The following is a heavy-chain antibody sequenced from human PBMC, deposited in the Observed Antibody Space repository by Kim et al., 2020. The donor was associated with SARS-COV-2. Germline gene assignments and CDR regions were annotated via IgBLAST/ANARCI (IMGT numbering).Heavy chain of an antibody. D-gene: IGHD5-18*01. CDR3: ARAGYSYDSPEYDY. J-gene: IGHJ4*02. CDR1: GYTFTSYG. CDR2: ISAYNGNT. V-gene: IGHV1-18*01. Sequence: ASVKVSCKASGYTFTSYGISWVRQAPGQGLEWMGWISAYNGNTNYAQKLQGRVTMTTDTSTSIAYMELRSLRSDDTAVYYCARAGYSYDSPEYDYWGQGTLVTVSS.